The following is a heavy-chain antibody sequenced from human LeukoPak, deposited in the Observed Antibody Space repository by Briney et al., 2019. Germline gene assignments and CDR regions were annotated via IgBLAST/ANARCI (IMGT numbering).Heavy chain of an antibody. D-gene: IGHD2-2*01. V-gene: IGHV5-51*01. CDR1: GYSFTSYW. CDR2: IYPGDSDT. Sequence: GESLKISCKGSGYSFTSYWIGWVRQMPGKGLEWMGIIYPGDSDTRYSPSFQGQVTISADKSISTAYLQWSSLKASDTAMYYCARRNGYCSSTSCLYYMDVWGKGTTVTVSS. J-gene: IGHJ6*03. CDR3: ARRNGYCSSTSCLYYMDV.